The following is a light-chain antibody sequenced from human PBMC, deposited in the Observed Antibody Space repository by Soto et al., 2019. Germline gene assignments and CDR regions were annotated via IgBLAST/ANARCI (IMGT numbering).Light chain of an antibody. V-gene: IGKV3-15*01. Sequence: EIVMTQSPAMLSVSPGERATLSCRASQNVNNRLAWYQQKAGQPPRLLIYGASTRATGIPARFSGSGSGTEFMLTISSLQSEDFAVYYCQHFKRWPLLFCEGTKVEIK. CDR1: QNVNNR. CDR2: GAS. CDR3: QHFKRWPLL. J-gene: IGKJ1*01.